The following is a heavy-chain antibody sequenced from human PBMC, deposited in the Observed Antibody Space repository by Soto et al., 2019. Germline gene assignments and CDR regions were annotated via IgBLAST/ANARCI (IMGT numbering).Heavy chain of an antibody. CDR1: GFTFSSYA. V-gene: IGHV3-23*01. CDR2: ISGSGGST. D-gene: IGHD6-19*01. CDR3: AKPRVAGVLFFDY. Sequence: GGSLRLSCAASGFTFSSYAMSWVRQAPGKWLEWVSAISGSGGSTYYADSVKGRFTISRDNSKNTLYLQMNSLRAEDTAVYYCAKPRVAGVLFFDYWGQGXLVTVYS. J-gene: IGHJ4*02.